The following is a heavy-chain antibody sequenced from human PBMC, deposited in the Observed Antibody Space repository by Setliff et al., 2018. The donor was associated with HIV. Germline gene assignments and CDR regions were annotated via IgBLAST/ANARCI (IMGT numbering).Heavy chain of an antibody. J-gene: IGHJ4*02. CDR3: ASSLFGGAKTYFDY. CDR1: GYSISSGYF. D-gene: IGHD3-16*01. CDR2: IYHSGST. Sequence: SETLSLTCTVSGYSISSGYFWGWIRQPPGKGLEWIGSIYHSGSTYYNPSLKSRVTISVDPSKNQFSLKLSSVTAADTAVYYCASSLFGGAKTYFDYWGQGTLVTVSS. V-gene: IGHV4-38-2*02.